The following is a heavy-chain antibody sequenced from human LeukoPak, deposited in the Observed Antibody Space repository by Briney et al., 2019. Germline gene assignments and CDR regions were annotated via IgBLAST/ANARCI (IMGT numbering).Heavy chain of an antibody. Sequence: SETLSLTCTVSGGSISSSSYYWGWIRQPPGKGLEWIGSIYYSGSTYYNPSLKSRVTISVDTSKNQFSLKLSSVTAADTAVYYCARAALWFGELSHLDYWGQGTLVTVSS. CDR2: IYYSGST. V-gene: IGHV4-39*07. CDR3: ARAALWFGELSHLDY. CDR1: GGSISSSSYY. D-gene: IGHD3-10*01. J-gene: IGHJ4*02.